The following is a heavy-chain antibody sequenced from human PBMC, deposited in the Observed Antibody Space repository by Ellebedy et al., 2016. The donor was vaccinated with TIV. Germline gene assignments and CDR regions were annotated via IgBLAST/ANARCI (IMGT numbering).Heavy chain of an antibody. D-gene: IGHD2-8*01. V-gene: IGHV4-59*01. CDR3: ARGTLMVYAIGFWFDP. CDR2: IYYSGST. CDR1: GGSISSYY. Sequence: MPGGSLRLSCTVSGGSISSYYWSWIRQPPGKGLEWIGYIYYSGSTNYNPSLKSRVTISVDTSKNQFSLKLSSVTAADTAVYYCARGTLMVYAIGFWFDPWGQGTLVTVSS. J-gene: IGHJ5*02.